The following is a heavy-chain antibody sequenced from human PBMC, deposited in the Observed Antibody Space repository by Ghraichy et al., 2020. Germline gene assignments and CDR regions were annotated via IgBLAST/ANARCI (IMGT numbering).Heavy chain of an antibody. CDR2: ISGSGGIT. CDR1: GFTFSSYA. CDR3: VKGVGSSWYHPFDY. D-gene: IGHD6-13*01. J-gene: IGHJ4*02. Sequence: GGSLRLSCAASGFTFSSYAMSWVRQAPGKGLEWISAISGSGGITFYADSVKGRFTISRDNSKNTLYLQMSSLRAEDTAVYYCVKGVGSSWYHPFDYWGQGTLVTVSS. V-gene: IGHV3-23*01.